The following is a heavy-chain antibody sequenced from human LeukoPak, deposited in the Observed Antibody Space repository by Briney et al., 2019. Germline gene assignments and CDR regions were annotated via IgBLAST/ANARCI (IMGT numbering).Heavy chain of an antibody. CDR3: AKGPSAAGTDY. CDR2: ISSSSSSYI. D-gene: IGHD6-13*01. J-gene: IGHJ4*02. CDR1: GFTFSSYS. V-gene: IGHV3-21*01. Sequence: GGSLRLSCAASGFTFSSYSMNWVRQAPGKGLEWVSSISSSSSSYIYYADSVKGRFTISRDNAKNSLYLQMNSLRAEDTAVYYCAKGPSAAGTDYWGQGTLVTVSS.